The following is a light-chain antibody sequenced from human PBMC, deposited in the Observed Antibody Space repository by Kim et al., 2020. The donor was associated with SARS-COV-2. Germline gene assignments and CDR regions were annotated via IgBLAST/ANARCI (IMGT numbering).Light chain of an antibody. Sequence: GKTVTISCTRRRGSIDDNYVQWYQQRPGGVPTTVIYEDDQRPSGVSDRFSGSIDNSSNSASLTISGLKTEDEADYYCQSYNRDNVIFGGGTQLTVL. CDR3: QSYNRDNVI. J-gene: IGLJ2*01. CDR1: RGSIDDNY. CDR2: EDD. V-gene: IGLV6-57*03.